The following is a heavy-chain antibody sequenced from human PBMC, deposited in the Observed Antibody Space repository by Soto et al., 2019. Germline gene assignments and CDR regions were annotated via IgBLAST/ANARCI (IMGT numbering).Heavy chain of an antibody. Sequence: GGSLRLSCAASGFTFSSYAMSWVRQAPGKGLEWVSAISGSGGSTYYADSVKGRFTISRDNSKNTLYLQMNSLRAEDTAVYYCAKTPSHDYGDHIEYFQHWGQGTLVTVSS. CDR1: GFTFSSYA. CDR3: AKTPSHDYGDHIEYFQH. J-gene: IGHJ1*01. V-gene: IGHV3-23*01. D-gene: IGHD4-17*01. CDR2: ISGSGGST.